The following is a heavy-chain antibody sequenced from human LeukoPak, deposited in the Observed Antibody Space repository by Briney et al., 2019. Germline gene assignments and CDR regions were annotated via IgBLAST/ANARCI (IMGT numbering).Heavy chain of an antibody. D-gene: IGHD2-15*01. CDR3: AKDRLWDIVVVVALDAFDI. CDR1: GFTFSSYS. J-gene: IGHJ3*02. CDR2: ISSSSSTI. Sequence: GGSLRLSCAASGFTFSSYSMNWVRQAPGKGLEWVSYISSSSSTIYYADSVKGRFTISRDNSKNTLYLQMNSLRAEDTAVYYCAKDRLWDIVVVVALDAFDIWGQGTMVTVSS. V-gene: IGHV3-48*01.